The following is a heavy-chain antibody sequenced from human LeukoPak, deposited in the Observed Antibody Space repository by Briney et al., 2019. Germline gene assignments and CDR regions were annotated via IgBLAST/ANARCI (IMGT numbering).Heavy chain of an antibody. J-gene: IGHJ4*02. V-gene: IGHV4-34*01. CDR3: ARRPLSLYYDSSGYYLDY. CDR1: GGTFSGYY. Sequence: SKTLSLTCAVYGGTFSGYYWSWIRQPPGKGLEWIGEINHSASTNYNPSLKSRVPISVDTSKKQFSLKLSSVTAADTGVYYCARRPLSLYYDSSGYYLDYWGQGTLVTVSS. D-gene: IGHD3-22*01. CDR2: INHSAST.